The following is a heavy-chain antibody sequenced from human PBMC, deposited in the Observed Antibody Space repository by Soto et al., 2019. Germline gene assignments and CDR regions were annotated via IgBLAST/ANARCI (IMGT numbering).Heavy chain of an antibody. V-gene: IGHV3-33*06. Sequence: QVQLVESGGGVVQPGRSLRLSCAASGFTFSSYGMHWVRQAPGKGLEWVAVMWNDGSNKYYADSVKGRFTISRDNSKNTVYLQMNSLRAEDTAVYYCAKEFWSGPFDYWGQGTLVPVSS. CDR3: AKEFWSGPFDY. J-gene: IGHJ4*02. CDR2: MWNDGSNK. CDR1: GFTFSSYG. D-gene: IGHD3-3*01.